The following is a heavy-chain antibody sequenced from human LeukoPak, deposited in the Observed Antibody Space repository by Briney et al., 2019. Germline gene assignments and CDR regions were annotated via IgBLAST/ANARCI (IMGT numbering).Heavy chain of an antibody. Sequence: GGSLRLSCAASGFTFSAYAMHWVRQVPGKGLVWVSRINSAGISTNYADSVKGRFTISRDNAKNTLYLQMNSLRAEDTAIYYCARDIAAAVDYWGQGTLVTVSS. CDR3: ARDIAAAVDY. V-gene: IGHV3-74*01. CDR1: GFTFSAYA. D-gene: IGHD6-13*01. J-gene: IGHJ4*02. CDR2: INSAGIST.